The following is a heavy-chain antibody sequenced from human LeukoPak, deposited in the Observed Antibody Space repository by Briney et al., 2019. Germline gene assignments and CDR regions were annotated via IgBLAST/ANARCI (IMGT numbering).Heavy chain of an antibody. V-gene: IGHV3-30*02. J-gene: IGHJ4*02. CDR3: ARKLERRDDC. CDR1: VFTHRIIR. D-gene: IGHD1-1*01. CDR2: TRYDTYNI. Sequence: GGSLRLSCALSVFTHRIIRMHWARQAPGRGLGWVVLTRYDTYNIYYAHSVKGRYPLSGHNTKLYLQMNGLRDEDTSVYYCARKLERRDDCWGQGTLVTVSS.